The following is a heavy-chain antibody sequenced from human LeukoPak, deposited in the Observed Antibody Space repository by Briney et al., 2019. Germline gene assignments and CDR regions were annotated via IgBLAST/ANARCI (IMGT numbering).Heavy chain of an antibody. CDR3: ARLPIYSSSWYSFSRDY. CDR1: GGSFSGYY. V-gene: IGHV4-34*01. CDR2: INHSGST. Sequence: SETLSLTCAVYGGSFSGYYWSWLRQPPGKGLEWIGEINHSGSTNYNPSLKSRVTISVDKSKNQFSLKLSSVTAADTAVYYCARLPIYSSSWYSFSRDYWGQGTLVTVSS. J-gene: IGHJ4*02. D-gene: IGHD6-13*01.